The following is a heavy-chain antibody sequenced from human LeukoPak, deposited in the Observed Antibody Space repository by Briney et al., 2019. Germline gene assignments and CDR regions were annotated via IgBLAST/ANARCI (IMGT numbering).Heavy chain of an antibody. CDR3: ARGIVDYGNDATRRFDP. Sequence: ASVKVSCKASGGTFSSYAISWVRQAPGRGLEWMGRIIPIFGTANYAQKFQGRVTITTDESTSTAYMELSSLRSEDTAVYYCARGIVDYGNDATRRFDPWGQGTLVTVSS. J-gene: IGHJ5*02. CDR1: GGTFSSYA. V-gene: IGHV1-69*05. CDR2: IIPIFGTA. D-gene: IGHD4-17*01.